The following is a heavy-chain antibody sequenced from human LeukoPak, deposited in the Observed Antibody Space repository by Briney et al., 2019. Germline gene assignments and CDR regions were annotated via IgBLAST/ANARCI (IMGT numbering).Heavy chain of an antibody. Sequence: GGSLRLSCAASGFTFSSYAMHWVRQAPGKGLEWVAVISYDGSNKYYADSVEGRFTISRDNSKNTLYLQMNSLRAEDTAVYYCARGDYYGSGSCYSVFDYWGQGTLVTVSS. CDR1: GFTFSSYA. V-gene: IGHV3-30*04. D-gene: IGHD3-10*01. J-gene: IGHJ4*02. CDR3: ARGDYYGSGSCYSVFDY. CDR2: ISYDGSNK.